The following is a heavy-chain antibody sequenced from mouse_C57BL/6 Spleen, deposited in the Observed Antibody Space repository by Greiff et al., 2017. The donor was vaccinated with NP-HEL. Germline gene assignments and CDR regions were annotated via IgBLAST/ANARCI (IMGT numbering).Heavy chain of an antibody. D-gene: IGHD1-1*01. CDR3: AREGYGSSYEYFDV. CDR1: GFSLTSYG. J-gene: IGHJ1*03. CDR2: IWSGGST. V-gene: IGHV2-2*01. Sequence: QVQLQQSGPGLVQPSQSLSITCTVSGFSLTSYGVHWVRQSPGKGLEWLGVIWSGGSTDYNAAFISRLSISKDNSKSQVFFKMNSLQADDTAIYYCAREGYGSSYEYFDVWGTGTTVTVSS.